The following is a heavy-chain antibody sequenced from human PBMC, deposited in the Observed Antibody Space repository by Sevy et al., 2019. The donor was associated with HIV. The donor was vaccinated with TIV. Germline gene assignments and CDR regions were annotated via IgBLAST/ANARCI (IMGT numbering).Heavy chain of an antibody. CDR3: AAGGGSKGPDAFDI. V-gene: IGHV3-48*02. CDR2: ISSSTI. J-gene: IGHJ3*02. CDR1: GFTFSSYS. D-gene: IGHD1-26*01. Sequence: GGSLRLSCAASGFTFSSYSMNWVRQAPGKGLEWVSYISSSTIYYADSVKGRFTISRDNAKNSLYLQMNSLRDEDTAVYYCAAGGGSKGPDAFDIWGQGTMVTVSS.